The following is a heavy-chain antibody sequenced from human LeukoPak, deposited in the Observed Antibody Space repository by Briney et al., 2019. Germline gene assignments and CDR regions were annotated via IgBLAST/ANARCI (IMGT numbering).Heavy chain of an antibody. CDR2: INPDGGS. CDR3: ARSGVATCHY. CDR1: GFTFSDYA. Sequence: GGSLRLSCQASGFTFSDYAMSWIRQAQGKGLEWVSSINPDGGSFFADSVSGRSTISRDDSRSVVYLQMNTLSAEDTAVYYCARSGVATCHYWGQGILVTVSS. V-gene: IGHV3-23*01. J-gene: IGHJ4*02. D-gene: IGHD3-10*01.